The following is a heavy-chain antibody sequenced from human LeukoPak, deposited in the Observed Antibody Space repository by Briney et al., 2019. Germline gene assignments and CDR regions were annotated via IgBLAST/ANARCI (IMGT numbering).Heavy chain of an antibody. Sequence: EGSLRLSCAASGFTFSSYSMTWIRQAPGKGLEWVSYITSTATTYYADSVKGRFTISRDNAKTSLYLQMNSLRAEDTAVYYCARDLGPHSSSPNSGAFDIWGQGTMVTVSS. CDR2: ITSTATT. D-gene: IGHD6-6*01. CDR1: GFTFSSYS. CDR3: ARDLGPHSSSPNSGAFDI. J-gene: IGHJ3*02. V-gene: IGHV3-48*04.